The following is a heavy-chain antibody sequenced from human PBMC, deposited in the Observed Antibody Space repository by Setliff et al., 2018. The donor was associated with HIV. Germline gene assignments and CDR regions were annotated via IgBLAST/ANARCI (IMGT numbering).Heavy chain of an antibody. CDR3: ARAPQITIFGISFAPPGGLDL. D-gene: IGHD3-3*02. CDR1: GGSISSSNW. Sequence: SETLSLTCAVSGGSISSSNWWSWVRQPPGKGLEWIGEINHSGSTYYNSSLRSRVTISGDTSKKQFSLKLSSVTAADTAVYYCARAPQITIFGISFAPPGGLDLWGRGTTVTVSS. J-gene: IGHJ6*02. CDR2: INHSGST. V-gene: IGHV4-4*02.